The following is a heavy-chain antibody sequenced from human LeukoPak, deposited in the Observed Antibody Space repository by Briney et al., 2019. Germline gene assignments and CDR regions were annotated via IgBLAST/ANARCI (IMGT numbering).Heavy chain of an antibody. J-gene: IGHJ4*02. D-gene: IGHD3-22*01. CDR1: GYTFTSYA. V-gene: IGHV7-4-1*02. CDR2: INTNTGNP. Sequence: ASVKVSCKASGYTFTSYAMNWVRQAPGQGLEWMGWINTNTGNPTYAQGFTGRFVFSLDTSVSTAYLQISSLKAEDTAVYYCARARYYYDSSGYYYEMFDYWGQGTLVTVSS. CDR3: ARARYYYDSSGYYYEMFDY.